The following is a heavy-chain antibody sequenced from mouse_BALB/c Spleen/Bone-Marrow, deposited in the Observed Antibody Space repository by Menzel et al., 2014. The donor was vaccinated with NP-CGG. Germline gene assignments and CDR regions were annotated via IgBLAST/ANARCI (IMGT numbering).Heavy chain of an antibody. CDR1: GYTFTSYW. V-gene: IGHV1-5*01. CDR3: TGYVRRYYYAMDY. J-gene: IGHJ4*01. CDR2: IYPGNSDT. Sequence: VQLQQSGTVLARPGASVKMSCKASGYTFTSYWMHWVKQRPGQGLEWIGAIYPGNSDTSYNQKSKGKAKLTAVTSTSTAYMELSSLTNEDSAVYYCTGYVRRYYYAMDYWGQGTSVTVSS. D-gene: IGHD2-14*01.